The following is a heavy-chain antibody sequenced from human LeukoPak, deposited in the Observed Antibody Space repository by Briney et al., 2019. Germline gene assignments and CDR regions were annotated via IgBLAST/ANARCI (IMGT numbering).Heavy chain of an antibody. J-gene: IGHJ4*02. CDR1: GGSFSGYY. CDR3: ARQVEQWLVNY. D-gene: IGHD6-19*01. CDR2: IYYSGST. V-gene: IGHV4-39*01. Sequence: SETLSLTCAVSGGSFSGYYWTWIRQPPGKGLEWIGSIYYSGSTYYNPSLKSRVTISVDTSKNQFSLKLSSVTAADTAVYYCARQVEQWLVNYWGQGTLVTVSS.